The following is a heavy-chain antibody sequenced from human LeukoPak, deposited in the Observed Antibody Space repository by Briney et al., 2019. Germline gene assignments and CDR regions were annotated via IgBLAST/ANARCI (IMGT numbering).Heavy chain of an antibody. CDR2: INSDGTTT. Sequence: GGSLRLSCAASGFTFSTSWMHWVRQAPGKGLEWVSRINSDGTTTSYADSVKGRFTISRDNSKNTLYLQMNSLRAEDTAVYYCAKDLLKKAVAELDYWGQGTLVTVSS. D-gene: IGHD6-19*01. J-gene: IGHJ4*02. V-gene: IGHV3-74*01. CDR3: AKDLLKKAVAELDY. CDR1: GFTFSTSW.